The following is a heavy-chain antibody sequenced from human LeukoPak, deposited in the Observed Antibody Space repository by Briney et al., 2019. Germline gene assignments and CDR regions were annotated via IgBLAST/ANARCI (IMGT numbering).Heavy chain of an antibody. D-gene: IGHD2-15*01. CDR2: IYDSGIT. CDR1: GGPISRYH. V-gene: IGHV4-59*01. CDR3: ARVSGYCSGGACYSRRHFDH. J-gene: IGHJ4*02. Sequence: SETLSLTCTVSGGPISRYHWSWIRQPPGKGLEWIGHIYDSGITNYNPSLKSRVTISVDTSKNQSSLKLSSVTAADTAVYYCARVSGYCSGGACYSRRHFDHWGQGTLVTVSS.